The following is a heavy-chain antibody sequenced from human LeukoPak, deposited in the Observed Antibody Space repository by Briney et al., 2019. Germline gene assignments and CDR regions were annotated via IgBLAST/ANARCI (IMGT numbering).Heavy chain of an antibody. D-gene: IGHD3-22*01. Sequence: GESLKISCKGSGYTFTNYWIGWVRQMPGKGLEWMGIIYPGGSDTRYSPSFQGPVTISADKSISTAYRQWSSLKASDTAMYYCARQEDYYDSSGYSRFVTDYWGEGTLVTVSS. V-gene: IGHV5-51*01. CDR3: ARQEDYYDSSGYSRFVTDY. CDR2: IYPGGSDT. CDR1: GYTFTNYW. J-gene: IGHJ4*02.